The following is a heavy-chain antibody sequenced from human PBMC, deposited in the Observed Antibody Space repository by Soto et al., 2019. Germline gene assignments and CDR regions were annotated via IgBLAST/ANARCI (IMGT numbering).Heavy chain of an antibody. V-gene: IGHV3-33*08. CDR1: GFTFSSYA. CDR2: IWYDGNNK. CDR3: ARGLHSLFDY. D-gene: IGHD2-21*01. Sequence: PGGSLRLSCAASGFTFSSYAMHWVRQAPGKGLEWVAVIWYDGNNKYYADSVKGRFTISRDNSNNTLYVQMTSLRAEDTAVYYCARGLHSLFDYWGQGTMVTVYS. J-gene: IGHJ4*02.